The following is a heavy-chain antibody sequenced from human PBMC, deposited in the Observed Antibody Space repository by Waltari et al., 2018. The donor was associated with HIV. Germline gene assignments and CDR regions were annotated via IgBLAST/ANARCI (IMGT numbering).Heavy chain of an antibody. CDR1: GGSFSTYY. D-gene: IGHD3-10*01. V-gene: IGHV4-59*01. CDR2: IYYNGGT. Sequence: QVQLQESGQGLVKPSETLSLTCTVSGGSFSTYYWSWIRQPPGKGLAWMGYIYYNGGTKYNPALKNRVTMTIDTSKTQFSLELSSVTTADTAIYYCARDFYGSGIGLSRGRRYFDPWGQGALVTVSS. CDR3: ARDFYGSGIGLSRGRRYFDP. J-gene: IGHJ5*02.